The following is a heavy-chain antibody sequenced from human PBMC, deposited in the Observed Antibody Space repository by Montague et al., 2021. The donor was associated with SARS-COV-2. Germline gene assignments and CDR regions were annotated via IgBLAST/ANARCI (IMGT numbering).Heavy chain of an antibody. J-gene: IGHJ1*01. Sequence: CPISGDSVSSDTAAWHWIRQSPSRGLEWLGRTFYRSQWHTDSAAXVRSRISFSGDISKNQFSLHLNSVTPGDTAIYYCARDGDYGGTWYSFLQNWGQGTLVIVSS. CDR3: ARDGDYGGTWYSFLQN. V-gene: IGHV6-1*01. CDR2: TFYRSQWHT. D-gene: IGHD4-17*01. CDR1: GDSVSSDTAA.